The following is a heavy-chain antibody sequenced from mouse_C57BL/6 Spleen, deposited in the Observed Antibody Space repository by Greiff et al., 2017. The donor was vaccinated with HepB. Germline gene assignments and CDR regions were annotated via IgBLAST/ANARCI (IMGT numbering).Heavy chain of an antibody. CDR2: ISSGSSTI. Sequence: EVKLVESGGGLVKPGGSLKLSCPASGFTFSDYGMHWVRQAPEKGLEWVAYISSGSSTIYYADTVKGRFTISRDNAKNTLFLQMTSLRSEDTAMYYCARPDYYYAMDYWGQGTSVTVSS. J-gene: IGHJ4*01. CDR1: GFTFSDYG. V-gene: IGHV5-17*01. CDR3: ARPDYYYAMDY.